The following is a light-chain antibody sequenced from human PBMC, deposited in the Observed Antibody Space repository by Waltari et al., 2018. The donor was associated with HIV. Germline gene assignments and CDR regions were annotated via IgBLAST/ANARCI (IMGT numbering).Light chain of an antibody. CDR2: EVS. CDR1: SIAVGSYTL. V-gene: IGLV2-23*02. Sequence: QSALTPPASVYVSFGQSLTISCTGTSIAVGSYTLVSWYQYPPGKAPTLIIYEVSKRPSGVSNRFSGSKSGNTASLTVSGLQAEDEAHYYCCSYARSGIPFGGGTKLTVL. CDR3: CSYARSGIP. J-gene: IGLJ2*01.